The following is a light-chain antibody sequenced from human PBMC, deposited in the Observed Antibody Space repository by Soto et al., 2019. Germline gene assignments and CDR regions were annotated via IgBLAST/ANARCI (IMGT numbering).Light chain of an antibody. J-gene: IGKJ1*01. CDR2: DTS. CDR1: QSVGSY. V-gene: IGKV3-11*01. Sequence: EIGLSQSPATLSFSPGERATLSCRASQSVGSYLAWFQQTPGQAPRLLIYDTSNRATGIPARFSGSGSGTDFTLTISSLQSEDFAVYYCQQHDSWPRTFGQGTKVDI. CDR3: QQHDSWPRT.